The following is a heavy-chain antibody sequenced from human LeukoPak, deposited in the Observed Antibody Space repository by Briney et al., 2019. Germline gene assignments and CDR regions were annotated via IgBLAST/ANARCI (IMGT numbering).Heavy chain of an antibody. D-gene: IGHD6-13*01. CDR2: TNTNTGNP. CDR1: GYTFTSYA. J-gene: IGHJ6*03. V-gene: IGHV7-4-1*02. Sequence: ASVKVSCKASGYTFTSYAMNWVRQAPGQGLEWMGWTNTNTGNPTYAQGFTGRFVFSLDTSVSTAYLQISSLKAEDTAVYYCARGVAAAVYYYYYYMDVWGKGTTVTVSS. CDR3: ARGVAAAVYYYYYYMDV.